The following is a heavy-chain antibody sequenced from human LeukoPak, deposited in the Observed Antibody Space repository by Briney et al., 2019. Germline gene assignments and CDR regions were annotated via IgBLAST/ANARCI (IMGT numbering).Heavy chain of an antibody. CDR2: ISWNSGSI. J-gene: IGHJ4*02. V-gene: IGHV3-9*01. D-gene: IGHD4-17*01. Sequence: GGSLRLSCAASGFTFDDYAMHWVRQAPGKGLEWVSGISWNSGSIGYADSVKGRFTISRDNAKNSLYLQMNSLRAEDTALYYCAKGHQLRRQANYFDYWGQGTLVTVSS. CDR1: GFTFDDYA. CDR3: AKGHQLRRQANYFDY.